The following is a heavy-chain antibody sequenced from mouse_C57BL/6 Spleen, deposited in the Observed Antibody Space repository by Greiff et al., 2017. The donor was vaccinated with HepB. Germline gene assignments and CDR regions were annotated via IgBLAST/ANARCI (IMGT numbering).Heavy chain of an antibody. CDR2: INPNNGGT. J-gene: IGHJ2*01. Sequence: EVQLQQSGPELVKPGASVKISCKASGYTFTDYYMNWVKQSHGKRLEWIGDINPNNGGTSYHQKFKGKATLTVAKSSSTAYMELRSLTSEDSAVDYCARGLLRPDFDYWGQGTTLTVSS. CDR3: ARGLLRPDFDY. V-gene: IGHV1-26*01. D-gene: IGHD1-2*01. CDR1: GYTFTDYY.